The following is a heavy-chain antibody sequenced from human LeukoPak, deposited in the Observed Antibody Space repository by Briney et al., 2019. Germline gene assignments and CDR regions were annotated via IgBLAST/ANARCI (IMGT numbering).Heavy chain of an antibody. CDR2: ISGSGGST. V-gene: IGHV3-23*01. D-gene: IGHD6-13*01. Sequence: GGSPRLSCAASGFTFSSYAMNWVRQAPGRGLEWVSTISGSGGSTYYADSVKGRFTISRDNSKNTLYLQMNSLRAEDTAVYHCAKDQRYSSSWYSYYFDYWGQGTLVTVSS. CDR3: AKDQRYSSSWYSYYFDY. CDR1: GFTFSSYA. J-gene: IGHJ4*02.